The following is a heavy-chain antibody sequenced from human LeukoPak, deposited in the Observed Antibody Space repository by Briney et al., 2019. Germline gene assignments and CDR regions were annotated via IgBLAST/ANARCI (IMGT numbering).Heavy chain of an antibody. CDR3: AKGQELDDGVFDS. CDR2: IDSDESIT. CDR1: GFTFGSFW. J-gene: IGHJ4*02. D-gene: IGHD1-1*01. Sequence: GGSLRLSCEASGFTFGSFWMHWVRQDPGRGLVWVSRIDSDESITDYADSVRGRFAISRDNSKNALFLQMNSLRVEDTAIYYCAKGQELDDGVFDSWGQGTLVTVSS. V-gene: IGHV3-74*01.